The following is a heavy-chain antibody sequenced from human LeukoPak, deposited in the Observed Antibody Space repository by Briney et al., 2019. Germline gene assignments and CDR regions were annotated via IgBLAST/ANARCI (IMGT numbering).Heavy chain of an antibody. CDR1: GGSITSGDYY. CDR2: IYYSGST. CDR3: ASSPIVNEKFAF. V-gene: IGHV4-30-4*01. J-gene: IGHJ4*02. Sequence: PSQTLSLTCNVSGGSITSGDYYYNWIRQTPGTGLEWIGYIYYSGSTYYKPSLRSRVTISVDTSKNQVSLNLRSVTAADTAVYYCASSPIVNEKFAFWGQGALVTVSA. D-gene: IGHD1-1*01.